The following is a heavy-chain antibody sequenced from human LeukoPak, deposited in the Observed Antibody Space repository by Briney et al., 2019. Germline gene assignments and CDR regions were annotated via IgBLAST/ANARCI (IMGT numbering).Heavy chain of an antibody. CDR1: GYTFTSYG. V-gene: IGHV1-46*01. CDR3: ARAIGGFGDYYDSSGASNYFDY. J-gene: IGHJ4*02. Sequence: ASVKVSCKASGYTFTSYGISWVRQAPGQGLEWMGIINPSGGSTSYAQKFQGRVTMTRDMSTSTVYMELSSLRSEDTAVYYCARAIGGFGDYYDSSGASNYFDYWGQGTLVTVSS. D-gene: IGHD3-22*01. CDR2: INPSGGST.